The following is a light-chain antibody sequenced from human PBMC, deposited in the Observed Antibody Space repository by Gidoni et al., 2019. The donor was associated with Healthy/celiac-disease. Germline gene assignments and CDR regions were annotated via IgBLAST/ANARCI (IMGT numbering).Light chain of an antibody. CDR1: QSISSY. J-gene: IGKJ2*03. Sequence: IQLTQSPSSLSASVGDRVTITCRASQSISSYLNWYQQKPGKAPKLLIYAASSLQSGVPSRFSGSGSGTDFTLTISSRQPEDVATYYCQQSYSTPRSFGQGTKLEIK. V-gene: IGKV1-39*01. CDR3: QQSYSTPRS. CDR2: AAS.